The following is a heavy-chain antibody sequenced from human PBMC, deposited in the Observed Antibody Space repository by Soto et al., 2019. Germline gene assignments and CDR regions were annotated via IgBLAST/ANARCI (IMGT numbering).Heavy chain of an antibody. V-gene: IGHV3-23*01. J-gene: IGHJ6*02. CDR3: AKETAAAGSPYYYYYGMDV. Sequence: GGSLRLSCAASGFTFSSYAMSWVRQAPGKGLEWVSAISGSGGSTYYADSVKGRFTISRDNSKNTLYLQMNSLRAEDTAVYYCAKETAAAGSPYYYYYGMDVWGQGTTVTVSS. CDR2: ISGSGGST. CDR1: GFTFSSYA. D-gene: IGHD6-13*01.